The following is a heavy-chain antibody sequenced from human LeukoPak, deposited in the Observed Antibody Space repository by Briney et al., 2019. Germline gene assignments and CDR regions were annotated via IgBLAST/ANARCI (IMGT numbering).Heavy chain of an antibody. CDR1: GGTFSSYA. V-gene: IGHV1-69*13. J-gene: IGHJ3*02. D-gene: IGHD1-7*01. CDR3: ARVAFITGTTRKAFDI. CDR2: IIPIFGTA. Sequence: ASVKVSCKASGGTFSSYAISWVRQAPGQGLEWMGGIIPIFGTANYAQKFQGRVTITADESTSTAYMELSSLRSEDTAVYYCARVAFITGTTRKAFDIWGQGTMVTVSS.